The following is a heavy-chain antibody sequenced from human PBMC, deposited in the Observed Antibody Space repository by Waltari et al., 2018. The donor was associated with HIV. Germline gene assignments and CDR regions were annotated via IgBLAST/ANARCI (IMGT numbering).Heavy chain of an antibody. CDR2: IKEDGTEK. CDR1: GFTFNSYR. J-gene: IGHJ4*02. Sequence: EVQLVESGGGLVQPGGSLRLSCAASGFTFNSYRMNWVRQAPGKGLEWVANIKEDGTEKYDVDSVKGRFTISRDNAQNSLYLQLNSLRAEDTAVYYCAREIGGNYYDYYFDYWGQGARVTVSS. D-gene: IGHD1-26*01. V-gene: IGHV3-7*01. CDR3: AREIGGNYYDYYFDY.